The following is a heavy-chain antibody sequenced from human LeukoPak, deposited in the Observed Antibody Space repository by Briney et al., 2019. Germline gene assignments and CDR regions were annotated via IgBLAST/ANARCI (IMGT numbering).Heavy chain of an antibody. V-gene: IGHV3-23*01. Sequence: GGSPRLSCAASGFTFSSYATSWVRQAPGKGLEWVSAISGSGGSTYYADSVKGRFTISRDNSKNTLYLQMNSLRAEDTAVYYCAKFRSGRTYGMDVWGQGTTVTVSS. CDR3: AKFRSGRTYGMDV. CDR2: ISGSGGST. J-gene: IGHJ6*02. CDR1: GFTFSSYA. D-gene: IGHD3-10*01.